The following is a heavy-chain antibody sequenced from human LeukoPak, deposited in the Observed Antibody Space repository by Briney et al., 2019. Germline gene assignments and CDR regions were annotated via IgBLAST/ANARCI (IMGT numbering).Heavy chain of an antibody. CDR1: GFTFSSYG. J-gene: IGHJ6*03. Sequence: GGSLRLSCAASGFTFSSYGMHWVRQAPGKGLEWVAFIRYDGSNKYYADSVKGRFTISRDNSKNTLYLQMNSLRTEDTAVYYCAKDSGRFAVYYMDVWGKGTTVTISS. CDR2: IRYDGSNK. CDR3: AKDSGRFAVYYMDV. D-gene: IGHD3-10*01. V-gene: IGHV3-30*02.